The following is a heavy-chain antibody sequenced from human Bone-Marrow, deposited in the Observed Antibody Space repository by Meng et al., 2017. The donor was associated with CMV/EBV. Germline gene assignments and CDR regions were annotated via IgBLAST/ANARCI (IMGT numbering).Heavy chain of an antibody. CDR2: IWYDGSKK. CDR1: GFTFSNSG. CDR3: AKVAHYGAYWYFDL. J-gene: IGHJ2*01. V-gene: IGHV3-33*06. Sequence: ASGFTFSNSGMHWVREAAGKGLEWVAVIWYDGSKKYYADAVKGRFTISKDNSKNTLYLQMNSLGAEDTAVYYCAKVAHYGAYWYFDLWGRGTLVTVSS. D-gene: IGHD4-17*01.